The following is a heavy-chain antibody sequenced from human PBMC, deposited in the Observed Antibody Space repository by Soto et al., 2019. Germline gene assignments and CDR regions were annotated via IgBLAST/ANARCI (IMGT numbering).Heavy chain of an antibody. CDR1: GDSISDYY. V-gene: IGHV4-4*07. CDR2: LYNSGCT. CDR3: ARMYNSGYYRPEGDYYFYVTDV. D-gene: IGHD3-22*01. Sequence: PSGTLSLTCTVSGDSISDYYWSWIRQPAGKGLEWIGRLYNSGCTKSNPSLKSRVTMSADTSKNQLSLSLRSVTASDTAIYYCARMYNSGYYRPEGDYYFYVTDVWGQVTMVTTSS. J-gene: IGHJ6*02.